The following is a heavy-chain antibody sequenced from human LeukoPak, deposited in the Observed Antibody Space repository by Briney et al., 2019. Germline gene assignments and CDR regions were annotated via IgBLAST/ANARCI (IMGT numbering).Heavy chain of an antibody. Sequence: GRSVRLSCAASGFTFDDYAMHWVRQAPGKGLEWVSGISWNSGSIGYADSVKGRFTISRDNAKNSLYLQMNSLRAEDMALYYCAKDVRDGYNSGAFDIWGQGTMVTVSS. D-gene: IGHD5-24*01. CDR2: ISWNSGSI. J-gene: IGHJ3*02. CDR1: GFTFDDYA. V-gene: IGHV3-9*03. CDR3: AKDVRDGYNSGAFDI.